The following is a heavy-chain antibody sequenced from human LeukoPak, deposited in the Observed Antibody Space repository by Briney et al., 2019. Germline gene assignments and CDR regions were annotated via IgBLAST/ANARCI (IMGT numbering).Heavy chain of an antibody. CDR3: ARGNHIVVVPAASWFDP. V-gene: IGHV1-2*02. J-gene: IGHJ5*02. Sequence: ASVEVSCKASGYTFTGYYMHWVRQAPGQGLEWMGWINPNSGGTNYAQKFQGRVTMTRDTSISTAYMELSRLRSDDTAVYYCARGNHIVVVPAASWFDPWGQGTLVTVSS. CDR1: GYTFTGYY. D-gene: IGHD2-2*01. CDR2: INPNSGGT.